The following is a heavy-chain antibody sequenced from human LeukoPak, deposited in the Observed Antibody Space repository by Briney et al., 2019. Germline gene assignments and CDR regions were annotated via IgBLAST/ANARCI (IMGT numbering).Heavy chain of an antibody. V-gene: IGHV4-30-2*01. Sequence: PSETLSLTCAASGGSISSGGYSWSWIRQPPGKGLEWIGYIYHSGSTYYNPSLKSRVTISVDRSKNQFSLKLSSVTAADTAVYYCAIANWLSRWYFDYWGQGTLVTVSS. CDR1: GGSISSGGYS. D-gene: IGHD3-9*01. CDR3: AIANWLSRWYFDY. CDR2: IYHSGST. J-gene: IGHJ4*02.